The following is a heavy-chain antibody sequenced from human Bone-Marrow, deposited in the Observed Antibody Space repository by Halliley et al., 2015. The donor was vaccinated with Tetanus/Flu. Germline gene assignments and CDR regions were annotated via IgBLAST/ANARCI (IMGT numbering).Heavy chain of an antibody. V-gene: IGHV5-51*01. CDR2: IFPGDADP. J-gene: IGHJ4*02. CDR3: ARQAAVSGPFYFDY. D-gene: IGHD6-19*01. Sequence: GAIFPGDADPRYSPSFQGHVTFPADTSINPAYLQWSSLQATDTAMYFCARQAAVSGPFYFDYWGQGTLVTVSS.